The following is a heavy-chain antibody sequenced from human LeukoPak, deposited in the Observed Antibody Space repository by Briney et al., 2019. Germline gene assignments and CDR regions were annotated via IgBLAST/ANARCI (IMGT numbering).Heavy chain of an antibody. V-gene: IGHV3-30-3*01. CDR1: GFTFSSYA. CDR2: ISFDGSNK. Sequence: GGSLRLSCAASGFTFSSYAMHWVRQAPGKGLEWVAVISFDGSNKYYADPVKGRFTISRDNSKNTLYLQMNSLRAEDTAVYYCAKDRRGIAAAGTLDYWGQGTLVTVSS. J-gene: IGHJ4*02. D-gene: IGHD6-13*01. CDR3: AKDRRGIAAAGTLDY.